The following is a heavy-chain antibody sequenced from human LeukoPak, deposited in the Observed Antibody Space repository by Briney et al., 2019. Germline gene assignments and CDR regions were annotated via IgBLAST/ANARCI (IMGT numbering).Heavy chain of an antibody. D-gene: IGHD3-16*01. CDR3: ARSRYDYIWGIDY. CDR1: GFTFTSYA. CDR2: LNSDGSST. Sequence: GGSLRLSCAVSGFTFTSYAMSWVRQAPGKGLVWVSRLNSDGSSTNYADSVKGRFTISRDNAKNTLYLQMNSLRDEDTAVFYCARSRYDYIWGIDYWGQGTLVTISS. J-gene: IGHJ4*02. V-gene: IGHV3-74*01.